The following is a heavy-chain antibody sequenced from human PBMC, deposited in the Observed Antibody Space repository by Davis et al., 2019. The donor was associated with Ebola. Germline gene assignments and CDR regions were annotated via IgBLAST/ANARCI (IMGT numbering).Heavy chain of an antibody. Sequence: GESLKISCVASGSRDGMHWVRQAPGKGLEWVAFIRYDGSRAYYADSVQGRFSISRDNSKNTVFLQMNSLRTEDTAVYYCARIAAAEGMDVWGQGTTVTVSS. J-gene: IGHJ6*02. D-gene: IGHD6-13*01. CDR2: IRYDGSRA. CDR3: ARIAAAEGMDV. V-gene: IGHV3-30*02. CDR1: GSRDG.